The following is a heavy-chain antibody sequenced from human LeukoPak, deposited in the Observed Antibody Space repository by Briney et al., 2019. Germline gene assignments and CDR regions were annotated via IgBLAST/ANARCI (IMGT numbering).Heavy chain of an antibody. CDR1: GFTFSRYA. Sequence: GRSLRLSCAASGFTFSRYAVHWVRQAPGKGLEWVAVISYDGSNKYYADSVKGRFTISRDNSKNTLYLQMNSLRAEDTAVYYCARGPGDSSGYFDYWGQGTLVTVSS. CDR2: ISYDGSNK. CDR3: ARGPGDSSGYFDY. D-gene: IGHD6-19*01. V-gene: IGHV3-30*04. J-gene: IGHJ4*02.